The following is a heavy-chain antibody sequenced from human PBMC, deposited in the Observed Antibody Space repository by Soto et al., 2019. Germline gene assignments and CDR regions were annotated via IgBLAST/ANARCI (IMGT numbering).Heavy chain of an antibody. J-gene: IGHJ6*02. Sequence: GESLKISCKGSGYSFTIYWIGWVRQMPGKGLEWMGIIYPGDSDTRYSPSFQGQVTISADKSISTAYLQWSSLKASDTAMYYCARTHVGYCSGGSCYSGYYYGMDVWGQGTTVTVSS. CDR1: GYSFTIYW. D-gene: IGHD2-15*01. V-gene: IGHV5-51*01. CDR2: IYPGDSDT. CDR3: ARTHVGYCSGGSCYSGYYYGMDV.